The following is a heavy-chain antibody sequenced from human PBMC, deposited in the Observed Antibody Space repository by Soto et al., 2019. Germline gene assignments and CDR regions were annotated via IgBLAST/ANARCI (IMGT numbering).Heavy chain of an antibody. J-gene: IGHJ1*01. V-gene: IGHV4-31*03. CDR2: MYNSVST. Sequence: QVQLQESGPGLVKPSQTLSLTCTVSGGSISSVGYYWSWIRQHPGKGLEWIGYMYNSVSTYYNPSLKSRVTLSVDKSKNQFSRKLSSVTAADTAVYYCSRDPQYWGQGTLVTVSS. CDR3: SRDPQY. CDR1: GGSISSVGYY.